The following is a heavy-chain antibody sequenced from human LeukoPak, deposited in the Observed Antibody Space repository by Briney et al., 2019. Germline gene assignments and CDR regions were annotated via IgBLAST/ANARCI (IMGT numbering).Heavy chain of an antibody. J-gene: IGHJ4*02. V-gene: IGHV3-30-3*01. CDR3: ARAQVPIVVVPAAIDY. Sequence: WGSLRLSCAASGFTFSSYAMHWVRQAPGKGLEWVAVISYDGSNKYYADSVKGRFTISRDNSKNTLYLQMNSLRAEDTAVYYCARAQVPIVVVPAAIDYWGQGTLVTVSS. CDR2: ISYDGSNK. D-gene: IGHD2-2*01. CDR1: GFTFSSYA.